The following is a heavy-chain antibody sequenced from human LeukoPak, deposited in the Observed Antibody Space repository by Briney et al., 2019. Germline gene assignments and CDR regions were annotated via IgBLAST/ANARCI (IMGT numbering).Heavy chain of an antibody. D-gene: IGHD3-22*01. CDR3: ARGVYYYDSSGYSAFDI. J-gene: IGHJ3*02. V-gene: IGHV1-69*06. CDR1: GGTFSSYA. CDR2: IIPIFGTA. Sequence: GASVKVSCKASGGTFSSYAISWVRQAPGQGLEWMGGIIPIFGTANYAQKFQGRVTITADKSTSTAYMELSSLRSEDTAVYYCARGVYYYDSSGYSAFDIWGQGTMVTVSS.